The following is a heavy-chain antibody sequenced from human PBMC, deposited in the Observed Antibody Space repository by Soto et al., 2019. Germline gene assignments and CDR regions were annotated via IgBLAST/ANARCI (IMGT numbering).Heavy chain of an antibody. J-gene: IGHJ4*02. CDR2: ISPYNGNT. D-gene: IGHD6-19*01. CDR3: ARGGAVASAIDY. Sequence: QVQLVQSGAEVKKPGASVKVSCKASGYSFTTYDISWVRQAPGQRLEWMGWISPYNGNTKYAQNLQGRVTMTTDTDTSTAYMELRRLRSHDTAVYYCARGGAVASAIDYWGQGTLVTVSS. CDR1: GYSFTTYD. V-gene: IGHV1-18*01.